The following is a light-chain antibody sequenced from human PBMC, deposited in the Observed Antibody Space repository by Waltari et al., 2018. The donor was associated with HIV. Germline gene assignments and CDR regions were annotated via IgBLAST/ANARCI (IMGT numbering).Light chain of an antibody. Sequence: EIVLTQSPGTLSLSPGERATLSCRASQSVSSSYLAWYQKKPGQAHRLLNYGAPSRATGIPDRFSGSGSGTYFTLIISRLEPEDLAVYYCQQYGRSPRTFGQGTKVEIK. CDR1: QSVSSSY. J-gene: IGKJ1*01. CDR2: GAP. V-gene: IGKV3-20*01. CDR3: QQYGRSPRT.